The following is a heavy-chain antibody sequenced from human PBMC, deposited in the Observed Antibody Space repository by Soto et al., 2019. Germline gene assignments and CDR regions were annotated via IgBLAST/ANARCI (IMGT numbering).Heavy chain of an antibody. D-gene: IGHD6-13*01. Sequence: QVRLVESGGGVVQPGRSLRLSCAASGFTFSSYGMHWVRQAPGKGLEWVAVIWYDGSNKSYAESVKGRFTISRDNSKNTLYLQMNSLRAEDTAVYYCARDFFSYSSSWQGSDYWGQGTLVTVSS. CDR2: IWYDGSNK. CDR3: ARDFFSYSSSWQGSDY. CDR1: GFTFSSYG. V-gene: IGHV3-33*01. J-gene: IGHJ4*02.